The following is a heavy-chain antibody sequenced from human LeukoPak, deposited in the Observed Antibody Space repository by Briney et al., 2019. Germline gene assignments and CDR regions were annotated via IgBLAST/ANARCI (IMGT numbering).Heavy chain of an antibody. Sequence: PGGSLRLPCAASGFTFSSYAMSWVRQAPGKGLEWVSAISGSGGSTYYADSAKGRFTLSRDNSKNSLYLQTNSQRAEDTAVYYCAKYPADYWGQGTLVTVSS. J-gene: IGHJ4*02. CDR3: AKYPADY. CDR2: ISGSGGST. V-gene: IGHV3-23*01. CDR1: GFTFSSYA.